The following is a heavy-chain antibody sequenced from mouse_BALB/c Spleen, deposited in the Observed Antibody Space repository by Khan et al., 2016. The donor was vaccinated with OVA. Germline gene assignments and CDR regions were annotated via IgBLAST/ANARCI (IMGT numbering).Heavy chain of an antibody. CDR1: GFSLTSNG. V-gene: IGHV2-3*01. CDR3: AKLRVFYFDY. CDR2: IWGDGSI. J-gene: IGHJ2*01. Sequence: VQLQESGPGLVAPSQSLSITCTVSGFSLTSNGVSWVRQAPGKGLEWLGVIWGDGSINYHSVLKSRLSISKDNSKRQVFLKLNSLQADDTATYYCAKLRVFYFDYWGPGTTLTVSS.